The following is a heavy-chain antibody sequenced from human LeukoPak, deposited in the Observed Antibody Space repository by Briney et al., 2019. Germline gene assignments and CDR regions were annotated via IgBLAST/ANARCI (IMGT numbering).Heavy chain of an antibody. CDR1: GFTFSSYS. D-gene: IGHD6-19*01. CDR3: ARSDSSGEYFQH. Sequence: PGGSLRLSCAASGFTFSSYSMNWVRQAPGKGLEWVSSISSSSSYIYYADSVKGRFTISRDNAKNSLYLQMNSLRAEDTAVYYCARSDSSGEYFQHWGQGTLVTVSS. V-gene: IGHV3-21*01. J-gene: IGHJ1*01. CDR2: ISSSSSYI.